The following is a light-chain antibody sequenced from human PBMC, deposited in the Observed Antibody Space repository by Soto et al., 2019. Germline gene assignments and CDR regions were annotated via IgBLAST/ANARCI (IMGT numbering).Light chain of an antibody. CDR1: QSVSSY. CDR3: QQRSNWPVT. J-gene: IGKJ4*01. V-gene: IGKV3-11*01. Sequence: EIVLTQSPATLYLSPGERATLSCRASQSVSSYLACYQQKPCQAPRLLIYDASNRATGIPARFSGSGSGTDFTLTISRLEPEDFAVYYCQQRSNWPVTVGGGTKVEIK. CDR2: DAS.